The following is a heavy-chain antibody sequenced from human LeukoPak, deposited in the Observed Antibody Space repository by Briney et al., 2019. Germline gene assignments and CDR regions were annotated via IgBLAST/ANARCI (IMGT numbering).Heavy chain of an antibody. CDR2: INHSGST. Sequence: SETLSLTCAVYGGSFSGYYWSWIRQPPGKGLEWIGEINHSGSTNYNPSLKSRVTISVATSKNQFSLKLSSVTAADTAVYYCARGRVSSGWYGDAFDIWGQGTMVTVSS. CDR3: ARGRVSSGWYGDAFDI. D-gene: IGHD6-19*01. CDR1: GGSFSGYY. V-gene: IGHV4-34*01. J-gene: IGHJ3*02.